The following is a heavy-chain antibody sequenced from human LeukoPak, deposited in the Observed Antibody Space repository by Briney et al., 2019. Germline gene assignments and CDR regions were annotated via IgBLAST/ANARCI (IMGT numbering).Heavy chain of an antibody. CDR2: IKQDGSDR. J-gene: IGHJ4*02. D-gene: IGHD6-19*01. CDR1: GFTFRNYW. V-gene: IGHV3-7*03. Sequence: GGSLRLSCAASGFTFRNYWMSWVRQAPGTGLEWVANIKQDGSDRNYVSSVRGRFTISRDNAESSLYLQMNSLRAEDTALYYCVRNLAVAGTCFDSWGQGTLVTVSS. CDR3: VRNLAVAGTCFDS.